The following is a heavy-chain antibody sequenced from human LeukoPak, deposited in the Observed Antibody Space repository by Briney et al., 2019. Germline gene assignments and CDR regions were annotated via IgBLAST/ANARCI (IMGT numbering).Heavy chain of an antibody. CDR1: GYTFTSYG. V-gene: IGHV1-8*01. D-gene: IGHD3-22*01. CDR2: MNPNSGNT. J-gene: IGHJ4*02. Sequence: ASVKVSCKASGYTFTSYGINWVRQATGQGLEWMGWMNPNSGNTGYAQKFQGRVTMTRNTSISTAYMELSSLRSEDTAVYYCARAGYYDSSGYYYAAGFDYWGQGTLVTVSS. CDR3: ARAGYYDSSGYYYAAGFDY.